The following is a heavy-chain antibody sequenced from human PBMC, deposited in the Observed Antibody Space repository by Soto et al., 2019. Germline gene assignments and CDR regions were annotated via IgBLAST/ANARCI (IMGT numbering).Heavy chain of an antibody. D-gene: IGHD6-13*01. V-gene: IGHV4-61*01. CDR2: MHYRGGT. Sequence: QVQLQESGPGLVKPSETLSLTCTVSGGSVSSDTHYWSWIRQPPGKGLEWIGYMHYRGGTNYNPSLMRRVSISVDTSKNQFSLKLSSVTAADTALYFCARCGPIAEGNWFDPWGQGTLVTVSS. CDR3: ARCGPIAEGNWFDP. CDR1: GGSVSSDTHY. J-gene: IGHJ5*02.